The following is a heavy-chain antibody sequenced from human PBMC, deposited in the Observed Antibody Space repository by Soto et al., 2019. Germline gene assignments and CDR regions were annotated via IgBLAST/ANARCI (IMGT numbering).Heavy chain of an antibody. CDR1: GFTFSDYF. CDR3: ARWGVDDFWSGYYSDY. D-gene: IGHD3-3*01. CDR2: ISSSDSTI. Sequence: SGGSLRLSCAASGFTFSDYFMSWIRQAPGKGLEWVSSISSSDSTIYYADSVKGRFTISRDNAKNSLYLQMNSLRAEDTAVYYCARWGVDDFWSGYYSDYWGQGTLVTVSS. J-gene: IGHJ4*02. V-gene: IGHV3-11*01.